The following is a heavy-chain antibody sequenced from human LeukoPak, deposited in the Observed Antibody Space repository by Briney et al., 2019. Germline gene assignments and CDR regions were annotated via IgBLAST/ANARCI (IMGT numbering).Heavy chain of an antibody. D-gene: IGHD3-22*01. V-gene: IGHV1-46*01. J-gene: IGHJ4*02. CDR2: INPSGGST. Sequence: GASVKVSCKASGYTFTSYYMHWVRQAPGQGLEWMGIINPSGGSTSYAQKFQGRVTMTRDTSTSTVYMELSSPRSEDTAVYYCARDYYDSSGYYLVFDYWGQGTLVTVSS. CDR3: ARDYYDSSGYYLVFDY. CDR1: GYTFTSYY.